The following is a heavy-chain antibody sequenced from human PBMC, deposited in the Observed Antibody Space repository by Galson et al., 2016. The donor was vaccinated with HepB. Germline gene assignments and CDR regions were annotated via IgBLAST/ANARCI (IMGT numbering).Heavy chain of an antibody. V-gene: IGHV5-51*01. CDR2: IYPGDSDT. D-gene: IGHD3-10*01. CDR3: ARHGEGGPGPSNWLDP. J-gene: IGHJ5*02. Sequence: QSGAEVKKPGDSLKISCKGSGYSFATYWIGWVRQMPGKGLEWMGIIYPGDSDTRYSPSFQGQVTISADKSISTAYLQWSSLKASDTAIYYCARHGEGGPGPSNWLDPWGQGTLVTVSS. CDR1: GYSFATYW.